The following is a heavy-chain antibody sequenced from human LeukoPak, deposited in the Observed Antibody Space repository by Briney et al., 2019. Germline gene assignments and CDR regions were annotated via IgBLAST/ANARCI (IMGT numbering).Heavy chain of an antibody. CDR2: IYTSGST. J-gene: IGHJ6*02. CDR3: ARVTPTDNYYYYYGMDV. Sequence: PSQTLSPTRTASGGSISSGSYYWSWIRQPAGKGLEWIGRIYTSGSTNYNPSLKSRVTISVDTSKNQFSLKLSSVTAADPAVYYCARVTPTDNYYYYYGMDVWGQGTTVTVSS. V-gene: IGHV4-61*02. CDR1: GGSISSGSYY. D-gene: IGHD4-23*01.